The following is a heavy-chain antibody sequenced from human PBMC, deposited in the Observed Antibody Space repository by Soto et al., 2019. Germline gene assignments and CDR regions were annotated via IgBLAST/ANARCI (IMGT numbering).Heavy chain of an antibody. V-gene: IGHV4-39*01. D-gene: IGHD6-13*01. J-gene: IGHJ4*02. CDR1: GGSITSRSYY. CDR2: VYSSGIT. Sequence: SETLSLTCPVSGGSITSRSYYWGWIRQPPGKGLEWIGSVYSSGITYYNPSLKSRVTISIDTSENQFSLRLSSVTAADTAVYYCAMTPGLAPGGSFASWGQGTLVTVAS. CDR3: AMTPGLAPGGSFAS.